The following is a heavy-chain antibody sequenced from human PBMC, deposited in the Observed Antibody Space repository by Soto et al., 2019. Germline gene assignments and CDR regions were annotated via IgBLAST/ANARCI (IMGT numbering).Heavy chain of an antibody. J-gene: IGHJ6*02. V-gene: IGHV3-23*01. CDR3: ARGPRAPPPHDYGMDV. CDR2: ISGGGGTT. Sequence: PRGSRRLSCAASGFTLSRHVMHGVRQAPGEGLEWVAAISGGGGTTYYGDSVEGRFTMSRDNSKNTLYLQMNSLRADDTAVYYCARGPRAPPPHDYGMDVWGQGTTVTVSS. CDR1: GFTLSRHV.